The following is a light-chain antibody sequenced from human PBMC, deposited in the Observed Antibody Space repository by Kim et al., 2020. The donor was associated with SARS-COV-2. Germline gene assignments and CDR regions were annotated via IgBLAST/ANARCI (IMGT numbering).Light chain of an antibody. J-gene: IGKJ2*01. CDR1: QSVSTSY. CDR3: QQYHSSPPYT. V-gene: IGKV3-20*01. Sequence: EVVLTQSPATLSLSPGESATLSCRASQSVSTSYLAWYQQKPGQAPRLLIYASSRRAPGIPDRFSGSGSGTDFALTFTLTIGSLEPEDFAVYYCQQYHSSPPYTFGQGTKLEI. CDR2: ASS.